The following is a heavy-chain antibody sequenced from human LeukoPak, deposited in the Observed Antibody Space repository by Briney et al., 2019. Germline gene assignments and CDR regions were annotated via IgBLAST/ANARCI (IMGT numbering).Heavy chain of an antibody. D-gene: IGHD5-12*01. J-gene: IGHJ4*02. Sequence: ASVKVSCKASGYSLAGYYMHWVRQAPGQGLEWMGWINPNSGGTDYAQKFQGRVTMARDTSISTDYMELSSLTSDGTAVYYCSRGRVDGYSGYDFGDYWGQGTLVTVSS. CDR3: SRGRVDGYSGYDFGDY. V-gene: IGHV1-2*02. CDR2: INPNSGGT. CDR1: GYSLAGYY.